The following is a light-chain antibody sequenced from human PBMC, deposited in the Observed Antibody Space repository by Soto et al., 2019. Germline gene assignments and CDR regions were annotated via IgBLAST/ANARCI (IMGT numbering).Light chain of an antibody. CDR2: GNS. V-gene: IGLV1-40*01. Sequence: QSVLTQPPSGSGAPGQRVTISCTGSSSNIGAGYDVHWCQQLPGTAPKLLIYGNSNRPSGVPDRFSGSKSGTSASLAITGLQAEDEADYYCQSYDSSLSVLYVFGTGTKLTVL. J-gene: IGLJ1*01. CDR3: QSYDSSLSVLYV. CDR1: SSNIGAGYD.